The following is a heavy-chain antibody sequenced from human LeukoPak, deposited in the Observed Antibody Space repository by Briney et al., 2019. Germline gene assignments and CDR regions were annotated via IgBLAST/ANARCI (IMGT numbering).Heavy chain of an antibody. CDR1: GYTFTSYY. V-gene: IGHV1-46*01. CDR2: INPSGGST. J-gene: IGHJ4*02. CDR3: ARGAPGWYYDSSGYPLDY. D-gene: IGHD3-22*01. Sequence: GASVKVSCKASGYTFTSYYMHWVRQAPGQGLEWMGIINPSGGSTSYAQKFQGRVTMTRDMSTSTVYMELSSLRSEDTAVYYCARGAPGWYYDSSGYPLDYWGQGTLVTVSS.